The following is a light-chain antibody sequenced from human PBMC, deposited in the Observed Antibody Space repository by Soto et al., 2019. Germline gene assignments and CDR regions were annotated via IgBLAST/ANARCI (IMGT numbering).Light chain of an antibody. V-gene: IGLV2-14*01. Sequence: QSALTQPASVSGSPGQSITISCTGTSGDIGGYNYVSWYQQHPGKAPKLLISEVTNRPSGVPDRFSGSKSGTSASLAITGLQAEDEGDYYCQSYDSTLSARYVFGTGTKLTVL. J-gene: IGLJ1*01. CDR1: SGDIGGYNY. CDR2: EVT. CDR3: QSYDSTLSARYV.